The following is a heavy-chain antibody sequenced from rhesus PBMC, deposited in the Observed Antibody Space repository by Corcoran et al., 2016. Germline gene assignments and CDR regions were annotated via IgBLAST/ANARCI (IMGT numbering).Heavy chain of an antibody. CDR1: GYTFTDHY. V-gene: IGHV1-111*02. D-gene: IGHD3-22*01. CDR2: VNTEDGDE. J-gene: IGHJ6*01. Sequence: EVQLVQSGAELKKPGASVKIFGKASGYTFTDHYLNWVRLPPGKGLEWWGRVNTEDGDEDYAQKCQDRGTITADMATDTAYMELSSRRSEDTAVYYCTRWSNRNGLDTWGQGVVVTVSS. CDR3: TRWSNRNGLDT.